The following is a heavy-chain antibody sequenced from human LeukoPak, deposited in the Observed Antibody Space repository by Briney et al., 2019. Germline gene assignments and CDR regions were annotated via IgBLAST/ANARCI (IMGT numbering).Heavy chain of an antibody. J-gene: IGHJ4*02. V-gene: IGHV5-51*03. CDR3: ARTFASHGGNYLDY. D-gene: IGHD2-15*01. Sequence: KPGESLKISCKGSGHDFTSYWIGWVRQMPGKCLEWMGIIYPGDSDTRYSPSFQGQVTISADKSISTAYLQWSSLKASDTAIYYCARTFASHGGNYLDYWGQGTLVTVSS. CDR1: GHDFTSYW. CDR2: IYPGDSDT.